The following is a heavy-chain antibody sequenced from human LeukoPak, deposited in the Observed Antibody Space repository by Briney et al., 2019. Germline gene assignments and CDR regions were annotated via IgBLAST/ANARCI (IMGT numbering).Heavy chain of an antibody. Sequence: GGSLRLSCAASGFTFSSYAMSWVRQAPGKGLEWVSAIRGSGGSTYYADSVKGRFTISRDNSKNTLYLQMNSLRAEDTAVYYCAKYPPTGYSSSWYYYYGMDVWGQGTTVTVSS. CDR2: IRGSGGST. D-gene: IGHD6-13*01. CDR3: AKYPPTGYSSSWYYYYGMDV. V-gene: IGHV3-23*01. CDR1: GFTFSSYA. J-gene: IGHJ6*02.